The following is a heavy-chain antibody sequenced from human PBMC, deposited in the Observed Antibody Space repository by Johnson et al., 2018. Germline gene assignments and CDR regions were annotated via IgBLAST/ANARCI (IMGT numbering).Heavy chain of an antibody. J-gene: IGHJ6*02. V-gene: IGHV4-39*02. CDR1: GGSIISSAYY. Sequence: QVQLQESGPGLVKPSETLSLICTVSGGSIISSAYYWGWIRQPPGKGLEYIGTMFYTGSADYNPSLKSRLTISVDTSKNQFSLKLTSVTAADTAVYYCARDDYGQYMDVWGQGTTVTVSS. D-gene: IGHD4/OR15-4a*01. CDR3: ARDDYGQYMDV. CDR2: MFYTGSA.